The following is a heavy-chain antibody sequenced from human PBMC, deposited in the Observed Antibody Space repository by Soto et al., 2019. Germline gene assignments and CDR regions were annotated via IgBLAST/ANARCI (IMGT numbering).Heavy chain of an antibody. CDR2: IYYSGNI. CDR3: AIRGTYCGGDCYAFDI. D-gene: IGHD2-21*02. V-gene: IGHV4-61*01. J-gene: IGHJ3*02. CDR1: GGSVSSGSYY. Sequence: SETLSLTCTVSGGSVSSGSYYWSWVRQPPGKGLEWVGFIYYSGNINYNPSLKSRVTISVDTSKNQFSLKLSSVTAADTAVYYCAIRGTYCGGDCYAFDIWGQGTMVTVSS.